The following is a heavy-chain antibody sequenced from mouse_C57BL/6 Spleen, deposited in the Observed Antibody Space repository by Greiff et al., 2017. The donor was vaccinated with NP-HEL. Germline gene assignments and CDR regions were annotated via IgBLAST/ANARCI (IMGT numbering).Heavy chain of an antibody. CDR1: GYSITSGYY. V-gene: IGHV3-6*01. J-gene: IGHJ4*01. D-gene: IGHD1-1*01. CDR3: ARDQIHTVVATYAMDY. CDR2: ISYDGSN. Sequence: DVKLQESGPGLVKPSQSLSLTCSVTGYSITSGYYWNWIRQFPGNKLEWMGYISYDGSNNYNPSLKNRISITRDTSKNQFFLKLNSVTTEDTATYYCARDQIHTVVATYAMDYWGQGTSVTVSA.